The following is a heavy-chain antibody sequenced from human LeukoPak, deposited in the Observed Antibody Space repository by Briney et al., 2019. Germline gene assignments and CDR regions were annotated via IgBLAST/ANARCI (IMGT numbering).Heavy chain of an antibody. CDR2: IYYSGTT. CDR1: GFTFSSYAMH. V-gene: IGHV4-39*01. Sequence: GSLRLSCAASGFTFSSYAMHWVRQPPGEGLEWIGNIYYSGTTDYNPSLKSRVTISVDTSKNQFSLKMSSVTVADTAVYYCARHRGYCSSISCYHWFDPWGQGTLVTVSS. CDR3: ARHRGYCSSISCYHWFDP. D-gene: IGHD2-2*01. J-gene: IGHJ5*02.